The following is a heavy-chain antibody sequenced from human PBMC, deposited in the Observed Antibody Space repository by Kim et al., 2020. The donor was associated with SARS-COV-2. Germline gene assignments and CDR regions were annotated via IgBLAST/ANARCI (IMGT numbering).Heavy chain of an antibody. CDR2: IIPIFGTA. V-gene: IGHV1-69*13. CDR1: GGTFSSYA. J-gene: IGHJ6*02. D-gene: IGHD3-10*01. CDR3: ARVSTIPAGPYYYYYGMDV. Sequence: SVKVSCKASGGTFSSYAISWVRQAPGQGLEWMGGIIPIFGTANYAQKFQGRVTITADESTSTAYMELSSLRSEDTAVYYCARVSTIPAGPYYYYYGMDVWGQGTTVTVSS.